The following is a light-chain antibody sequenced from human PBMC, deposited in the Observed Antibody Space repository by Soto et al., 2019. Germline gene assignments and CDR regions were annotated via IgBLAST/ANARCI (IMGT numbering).Light chain of an antibody. V-gene: IGLV1-40*01. CDR1: SSNIGAGYD. J-gene: IGLJ2*01. CDR3: QSYDSSLSGGV. Sequence: QAVVTQPPSVSGAPGQRVTISCTGSSSNIGAGYDVHWYQQLPGTAPKLLIYGNSNRPSGVPYRFSGSKSGTSASLAITGLQAEDEADYYCQSYDSSLSGGVFGGGTKLTVL. CDR2: GNS.